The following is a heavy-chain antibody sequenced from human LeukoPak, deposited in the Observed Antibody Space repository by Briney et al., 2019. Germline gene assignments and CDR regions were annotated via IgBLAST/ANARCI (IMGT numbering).Heavy chain of an antibody. CDR2: INPNSGGT. V-gene: IGHV1-2*02. Sequence: ASVKVSCKASGYTFTGYYMHWVRQAPGQGLEWMGWINPNSGGTNYAQKFQGRVTMTRDTSISTAYMELSRLRSDDTAVYYCARVLEWEHEGFDYWGQGTLVTVSS. D-gene: IGHD1-26*01. J-gene: IGHJ4*02. CDR3: ARVLEWEHEGFDY. CDR1: GYTFTGYY.